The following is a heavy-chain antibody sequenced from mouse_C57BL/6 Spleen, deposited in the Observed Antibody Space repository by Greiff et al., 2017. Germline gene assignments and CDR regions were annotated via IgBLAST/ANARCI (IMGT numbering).Heavy chain of an antibody. J-gene: IGHJ2*01. CDR2: IYTRSGNT. Sequence: VQLQQSGAELARPGASVKLSCKASGYTFTSYGISWVKQRTGQGLEWIGEIYTRSGNTYYNEKFKGKATMTADKSSSTAYMELRSLTSEDSAVYCCLYYGNYGGYFDYWGQGTTLTVSS. CDR1: GYTFTSYG. D-gene: IGHD2-1*01. V-gene: IGHV1-81*01. CDR3: LYYGNYGGYFDY.